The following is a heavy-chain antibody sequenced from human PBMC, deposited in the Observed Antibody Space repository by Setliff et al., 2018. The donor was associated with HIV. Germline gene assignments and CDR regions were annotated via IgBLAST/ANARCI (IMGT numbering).Heavy chain of an antibody. D-gene: IGHD3-10*01. J-gene: IGHJ2*01. V-gene: IGHV4-39*01. CDR1: GGSISTSRYY. CDR2: INYRGNT. CDR3: ARSARFFYASGSRRYFDL. Sequence: SETLSLTCTVSGGSISTSRYYWGWIRQPPGKGLEWIGSINYRGNTYYNPSLKSRAAISVDTSKNQISLKLSSVTAADTAVYYCARSARFFYASGSRRYFDLWGRGTLVAVSS.